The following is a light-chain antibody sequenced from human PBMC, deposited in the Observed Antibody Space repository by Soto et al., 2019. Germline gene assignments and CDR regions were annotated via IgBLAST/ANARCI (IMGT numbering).Light chain of an antibody. V-gene: IGKV3-15*01. CDR1: QSISSN. J-gene: IGKJ1*01. CDR3: QQYSNWPPWT. CDR2: RAS. Sequence: EIVMTQSPATLSVSPGERATLSCRASQSISSNLAWYQQKLGQAPRLLIYRASTRATGIPARFSGSGSGTEFILTINSLQSEDFAVYYCQQYSNWPPWTFGQGTKVDIK.